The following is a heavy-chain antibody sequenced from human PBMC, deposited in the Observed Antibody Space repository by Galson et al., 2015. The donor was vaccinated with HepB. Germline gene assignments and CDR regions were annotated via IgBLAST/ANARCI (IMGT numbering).Heavy chain of an antibody. J-gene: IGHJ4*02. CDR2: TFSSGST. CDR3: ARENCSSTTCFLNFDY. CDR1: GGSSFSYY. V-gene: IGHV4-4*07. Sequence: ETLSLTCTVSGGSSFSYYWSWIRQPAGKGLEWIGRTFSSGSTDYNPSLKSRVTMSVDTSKNQFSLKLRSVTAADTAVYYCARENCSSTTCFLNFDYWGQGKLVIVSS. D-gene: IGHD2-2*01.